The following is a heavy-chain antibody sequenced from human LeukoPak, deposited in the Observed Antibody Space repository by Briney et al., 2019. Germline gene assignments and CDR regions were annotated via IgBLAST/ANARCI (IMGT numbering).Heavy chain of an antibody. CDR2: ISWDGGST. V-gene: IGHV3-43D*04. D-gene: IGHD5-12*01. CDR3: AKDKEYSGFGPFLSGYYYGMDV. J-gene: IGHJ6*04. Sequence: GGSLRRSCAASGFTFDDYAMHWVRQAPGKGLEWVSLISWDGGSTYYADSVRGRFTTSRDNSRHTLYLQMNSLGAEDTALYYCAKDKEYSGFGPFLSGYYYGMDVWGKGTTVTVSS. CDR1: GFTFDDYA.